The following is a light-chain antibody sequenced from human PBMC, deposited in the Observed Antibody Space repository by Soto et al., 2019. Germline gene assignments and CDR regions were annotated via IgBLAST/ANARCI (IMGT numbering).Light chain of an antibody. CDR3: QQYYDWPIT. CDR1: QSVSSSY. Sequence: EIVMTQSPATLSVSPGERVTLSCRASQSVSSSYLAWYQQKPGQAPRLLIYGASSRATGIPDRFSGSGSGTDFTLTISRLEPEDFAVYYCQQYYDWPITFGQGTRLEIK. V-gene: IGKV3-20*01. J-gene: IGKJ5*01. CDR2: GAS.